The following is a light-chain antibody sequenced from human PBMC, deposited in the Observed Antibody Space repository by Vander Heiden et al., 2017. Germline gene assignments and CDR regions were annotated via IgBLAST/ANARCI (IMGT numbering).Light chain of an antibody. CDR2: DVS. CDR3: SSYTSSTLYV. J-gene: IGLJ1*01. V-gene: IGLV2-14*03. Sequence: QSALTQPASVSGSPGQSITISCTGTSSDVGGYNYVSWYQQHPGKAPKLMMYDVSKRPSGVSNRFSGSKSGNTASLTISALQAEDEADYYCSSYTSSTLYVFGTGTKVTVL. CDR1: SSDVGGYNY.